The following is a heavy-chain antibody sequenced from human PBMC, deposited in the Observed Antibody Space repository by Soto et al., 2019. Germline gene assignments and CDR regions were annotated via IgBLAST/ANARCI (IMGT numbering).Heavy chain of an antibody. CDR1: GYTFTGNY. Sequence: QVQLVQSGAEVKKPGASVKVSCKASGYTFTGNYMHWVRQAPGQGFEWMGWINVNSGGTKYAQKFQGWVTMTRDTSISTAYMELSRLRSDDTDVYYCAMGDKLSLYPQLDYWGQGTLVTVSS. CDR3: AMGDKLSLYPQLDY. V-gene: IGHV1-2*04. J-gene: IGHJ4*02. D-gene: IGHD3-16*02. CDR2: INVNSGGT.